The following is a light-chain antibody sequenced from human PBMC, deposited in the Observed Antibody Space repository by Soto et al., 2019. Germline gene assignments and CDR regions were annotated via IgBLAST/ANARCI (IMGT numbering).Light chain of an antibody. V-gene: IGKV3-20*01. Sequence: EIVLTQSPGTLSLSPGERATLSCRASQSVSSSYLAWYQQKPGQAPRLVIYGASSRATGIPDRFSGSGSGTDFTLTISGLEPEDFAVYYCQQYGSSTWTFGQGTKVEIK. CDR3: QQYGSSTWT. CDR2: GAS. CDR1: QSVSSSY. J-gene: IGKJ1*01.